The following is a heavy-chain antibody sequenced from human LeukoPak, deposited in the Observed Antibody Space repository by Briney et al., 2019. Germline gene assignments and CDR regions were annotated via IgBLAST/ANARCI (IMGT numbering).Heavy chain of an antibody. D-gene: IGHD3-10*01. Sequence: GSLRLSCAASGFTFSSYAMHWVRQAPGKGLEWVAVISYDGSNKYYADSVKGRFTISRDNSKNTLYLQMNSLRAEDTAVYYCARAELWFGELLLSIDYWGQGTLVTVSS. CDR1: GFTFSSYA. J-gene: IGHJ4*02. CDR2: ISYDGSNK. CDR3: ARAELWFGELLLSIDY. V-gene: IGHV3-30*04.